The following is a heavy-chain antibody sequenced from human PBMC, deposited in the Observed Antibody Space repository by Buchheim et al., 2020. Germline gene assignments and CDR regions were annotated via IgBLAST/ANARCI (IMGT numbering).Heavy chain of an antibody. CDR3: ARELQRRDGYNPGGY. CDR2: INAGNGNT. D-gene: IGHD5-24*01. J-gene: IGHJ4*02. V-gene: IGHV1-3*01. CDR1: GYIFTSYA. Sequence: QVQLVQSGAEVKKPGASVKVSCKASGYIFTSYAMHWVRQAPGPRLEWMGWINAGNGNTKYSQKFQGRVTLIRDTSASTAYMELSSLRSEDTAVYYCARELQRRDGYNPGGYWGQGTL.